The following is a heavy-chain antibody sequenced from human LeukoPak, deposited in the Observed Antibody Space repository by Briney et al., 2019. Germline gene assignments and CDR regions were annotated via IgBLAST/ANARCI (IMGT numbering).Heavy chain of an antibody. CDR2: INHSGST. D-gene: IGHD5-12*01. J-gene: IGHJ6*03. CDR3: ARVVATYYYYYYMDV. Sequence: SETLSLTCAVYGGSFSGYYWSWIRQPPGKGLEWIGEINHSGSTNYNPSLKSRVTISVDTSKNQFSPKLSSVTAADTAVYYCARVVATYYYYYYMDVWGKGTTVTVSS. CDR1: GGSFSGYY. V-gene: IGHV4-34*01.